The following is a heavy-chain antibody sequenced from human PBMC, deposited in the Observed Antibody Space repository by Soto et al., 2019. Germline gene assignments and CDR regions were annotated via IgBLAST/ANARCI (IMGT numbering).Heavy chain of an antibody. CDR3: ARGDYYDSSGYAFDY. V-gene: IGHV1-69*13. CDR1: GGTFSSYA. Sequence: GASVKVSCKASGGTFSSYAISWVRQAPGQGLEWMGGIIPIFGTANYAQKFQGRVTITADESTSTAYMELSSLRSEDTAEYYCARGDYYDSSGYAFDYWGQGTLVTVSS. CDR2: IIPIFGTA. J-gene: IGHJ4*02. D-gene: IGHD3-22*01.